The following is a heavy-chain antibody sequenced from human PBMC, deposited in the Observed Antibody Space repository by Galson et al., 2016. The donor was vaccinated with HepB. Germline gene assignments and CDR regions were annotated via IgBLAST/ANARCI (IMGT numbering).Heavy chain of an antibody. J-gene: IGHJ4*02. CDR2: IYFNGRT. D-gene: IGHD6-19*01. CDR3: ARYSAVAGSFFFDS. Sequence: SETLSLTCIVSGGSITSDLWSWIRQPPGKGLEWIGYIYFNGRTNYNPSLKSRVTISLDTSKTQFSLRLTSVTAADTAVYYCARYSAVAGSFFFDSWGQGTVVAVSS. V-gene: IGHV4-59*01. CDR1: GGSITSDL.